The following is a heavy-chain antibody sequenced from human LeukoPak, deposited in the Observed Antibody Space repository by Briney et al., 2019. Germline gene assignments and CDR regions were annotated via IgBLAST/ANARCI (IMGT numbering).Heavy chain of an antibody. CDR2: IYYSGST. J-gene: IGHJ4*02. D-gene: IGHD4-17*01. CDR3: ARNPRYSTTVTTWRATRIFDY. Sequence: PSETLSLTCTVSGGSISSSSYYWGWIRQPPGKGLEWIGSIYYSGSTYYNPSLKSRVTISVDTSKNQFSLKLSSVTAADTAVYYCARNPRYSTTVTTWRATRIFDYWGQGTLVTVSS. V-gene: IGHV4-39*07. CDR1: GGSISSSSYY.